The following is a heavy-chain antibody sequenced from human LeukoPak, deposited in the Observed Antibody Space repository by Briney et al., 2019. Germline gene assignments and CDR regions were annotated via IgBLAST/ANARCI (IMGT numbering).Heavy chain of an antibody. CDR3: TRDIRYYYDSSGYISLYYYYYMDV. D-gene: IGHD3-22*01. V-gene: IGHV3-49*03. J-gene: IGHJ6*03. CDR2: IRSKAYGGTT. CDR1: GFTFGDYA. Sequence: GGSLRLSCTASGFTFGDYAMSWFRQAPGKGLEWVGFIRSKAYGGTTEYAASVKGRFTISRDDSKSIAYLKMNSLKTEYTAVYYCTRDIRYYYDSSGYISLYYYYYMDVWGKGTTVTVSS.